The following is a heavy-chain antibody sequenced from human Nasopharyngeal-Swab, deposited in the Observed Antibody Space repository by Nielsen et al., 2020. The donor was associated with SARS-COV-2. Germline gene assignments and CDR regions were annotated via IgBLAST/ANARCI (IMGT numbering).Heavy chain of an antibody. V-gene: IGHV3-15*01. CDR2: IKSKTDGGTT. Sequence: WIRQPPGKGLEWVGRIKSKTDGGTTDYAAPVKGRFTISRDDSKNTLYLQMNSLKTEDTAVCYCTALRSYYYDSTDPSGYWGQGTLVTVSS. CDR3: TALRSYYYDSTDPSGY. J-gene: IGHJ4*02. D-gene: IGHD3-22*01.